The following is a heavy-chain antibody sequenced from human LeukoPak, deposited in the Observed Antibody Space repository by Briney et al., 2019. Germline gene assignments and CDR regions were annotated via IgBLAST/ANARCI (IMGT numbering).Heavy chain of an antibody. J-gene: IGHJ6*03. V-gene: IGHV1-2*02. Sequence: ASVKVSCKASGYTFTGYYMHWVRQAPGQGLEWMGWINPNSGGTNYAQKFQGRVTMTRDTSISTAYMELSRLRSDDTAVYYCARGHCSSTSCYGYYYYYMDVWGKGTTVTISS. CDR2: INPNSGGT. CDR3: ARGHCSSTSCYGYYYYYMDV. D-gene: IGHD2-2*01. CDR1: GYTFTGYY.